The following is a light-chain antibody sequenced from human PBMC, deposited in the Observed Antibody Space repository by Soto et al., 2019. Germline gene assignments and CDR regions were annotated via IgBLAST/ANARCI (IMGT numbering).Light chain of an antibody. CDR1: QSVSSNY. CDR3: QQYGRSPMFT. V-gene: IGKV3-20*01. J-gene: IGKJ2*01. CDR2: GAS. Sequence: EIVLTQSPGTLSLSPGERATLSCRASQSVSSNYLAWYQQKPGQAPRLLIYGASRGAAGIPDRFSGSGAGTDFTLTISRVEPEYFALYFCQQYGRSPMFTFGQGTKLEVK.